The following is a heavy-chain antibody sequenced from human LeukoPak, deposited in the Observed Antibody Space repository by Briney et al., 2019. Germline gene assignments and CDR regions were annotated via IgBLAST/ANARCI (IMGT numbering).Heavy chain of an antibody. CDR2: FDPEDGET. D-gene: IGHD2-2*01. V-gene: IGHV1-24*01. J-gene: IGHJ4*02. CDR3: ATSCSSTSCYRD. Sequence: XXVSXKVSGYTLTELSMXXVRQAPGKGLEWMGGFDPEDGETIYAQKFQGRVTMTEDTSTDTAYMELSSLRSEDTAVYYCATSCSSTSCYRDWGQGTLVTVSS. CDR1: GYTLTELS.